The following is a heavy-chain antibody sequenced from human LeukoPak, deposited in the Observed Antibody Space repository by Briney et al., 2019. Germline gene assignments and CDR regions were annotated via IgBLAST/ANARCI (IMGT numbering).Heavy chain of an antibody. Sequence: ASVKGSCKASGGTFSSYAISWVRQAPGQGLEWRGGIIPIFGTANYAQKFQGGVTITADESTSTAYMELSSMRSEDTAVYCCARAPTLLRYFDWLHIDYWGQGTLVTVSS. CDR3: ARAPTLLRYFDWLHIDY. CDR1: GGTFSSYA. J-gene: IGHJ4*02. D-gene: IGHD3-9*01. V-gene: IGHV1-69*13. CDR2: IIPIFGTA.